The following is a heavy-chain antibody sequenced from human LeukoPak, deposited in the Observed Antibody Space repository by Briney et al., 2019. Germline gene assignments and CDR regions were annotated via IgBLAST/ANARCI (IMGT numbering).Heavy chain of an antibody. CDR2: ISSSSSYI. D-gene: IGHD6-13*01. V-gene: IGHV3-21*04. CDR1: GFTFSSYS. Sequence: GGSLRLSCAASGFTFSSYSMNWVRQAPGKGLEWVSSISSSSSYIYYADSVKGRFTISIDNAKNSLYLQMNSLRAEDTALYYCARGIEGIAAAGPAEYFQHWGQGTLVTVSS. CDR3: ARGIEGIAAAGPAEYFQH. J-gene: IGHJ1*01.